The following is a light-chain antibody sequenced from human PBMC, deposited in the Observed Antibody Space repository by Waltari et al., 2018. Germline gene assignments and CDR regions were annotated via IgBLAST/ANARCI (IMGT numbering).Light chain of an antibody. CDR3: AAWDDSLSAFYV. CDR2: RNN. CDR1: SSNIGRNY. J-gene: IGLJ1*01. Sequence: QSVLTQPPSASGTPGQRVPISCSGSSSNIGRNYVYGYQQLPGTAPKLLIYRNNQRPSGVPDRFSGSKSGTSASLAISGLRSEDEADYYCAAWDDSLSAFYVFGTGTKVTVL. V-gene: IGLV1-47*01.